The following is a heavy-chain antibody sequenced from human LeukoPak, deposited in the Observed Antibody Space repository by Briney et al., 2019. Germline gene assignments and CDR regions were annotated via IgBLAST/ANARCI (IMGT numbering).Heavy chain of an antibody. CDR1: GYTFTGYY. J-gene: IGHJ4*02. CDR2: INPNSGGT. CDR3: ARTTYYDILTGYPYHDY. V-gene: IGHV1-2*02. D-gene: IGHD3-9*01. Sequence: GASVKVPCKASGYTFTGYYMHWVRQAPGQGLEWMGWINPNSGGTNYVQKFQGRVTMTRDTSISTAYMELSRLRSDDTAVYYCARTTYYDILTGYPYHDYWGQGTLVTVSS.